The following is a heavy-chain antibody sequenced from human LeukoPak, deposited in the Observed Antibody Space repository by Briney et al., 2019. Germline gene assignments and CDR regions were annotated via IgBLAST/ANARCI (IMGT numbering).Heavy chain of an antibody. CDR1: GFSFSSYA. V-gene: IGHV3-23*01. CDR3: ARASYDYVWGSYSDY. J-gene: IGHJ4*02. D-gene: IGHD3-16*01. Sequence: PGGTQRLSCAASGFSFSSYAMTWVRQAPGKGLEWVSAISGSGGSTYYADSVKGRFTISRDNSKNTLYLQMNSLSAEDTAVYYCARASYDYVWGSYSDYWGQGTLVTVSS. CDR2: ISGSGGST.